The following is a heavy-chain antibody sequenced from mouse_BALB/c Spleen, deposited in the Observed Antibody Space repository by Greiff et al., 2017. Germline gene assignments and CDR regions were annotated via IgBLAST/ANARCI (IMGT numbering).Heavy chain of an antibody. J-gene: IGHJ2*01. CDR3: TRDRTMITEGGYYFDY. V-gene: IGHV2-9*02. D-gene: IGHD2-4*01. Sequence: VKLQESGPGLVAPSQSLSITCTVSGFSLTSYGVHWVRQPPGKGLEWLGVIWAGGSTNYNSALMSRLSISKDNSKSQVFLKMNSLQTDDTAMYYCTRDRTMITEGGYYFDYWGQGTTLTVSS. CDR2: IWAGGST. CDR1: GFSLTSYG.